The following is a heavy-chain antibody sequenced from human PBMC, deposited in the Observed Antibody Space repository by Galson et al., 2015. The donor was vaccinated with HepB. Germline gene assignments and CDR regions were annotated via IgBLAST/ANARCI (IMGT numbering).Heavy chain of an antibody. V-gene: IGHV3-23*01. CDR2: ISASGGST. CDR1: GFTFSSFS. CDR3: ARQAGYCSGGSCYGGIDP. D-gene: IGHD2-15*01. Sequence: SLRLSCAVSGFTFSSFSMSWVRQAPGRGLQWVSLISASGGSTFYADSVKGRFTISRDNSKNTLYLQMNSLRAEDTAVYYCARQAGYCSGGSCYGGIDPWGQGTLVTVSS. J-gene: IGHJ5*02.